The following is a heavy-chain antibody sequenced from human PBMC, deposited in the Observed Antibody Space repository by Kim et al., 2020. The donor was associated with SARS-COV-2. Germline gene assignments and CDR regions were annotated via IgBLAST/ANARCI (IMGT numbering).Heavy chain of an antibody. V-gene: IGHV3-66*01. CDR1: GFTVSSTY. CDR2: ISAAGTT. D-gene: IGHD3-22*01. CDR3: ARGGDSSGSVKLPFDF. Sequence: GGSLRLSCAASGFTVSSTYMSWVRQAPGKGLEWVAVISAAGTTLYSDSVKGRFTISRDNSKNTLYVEMNSLRAEDSAVYYCARGGDSSGSVKLPFDFRGQGTRVTVSS. J-gene: IGHJ4*02.